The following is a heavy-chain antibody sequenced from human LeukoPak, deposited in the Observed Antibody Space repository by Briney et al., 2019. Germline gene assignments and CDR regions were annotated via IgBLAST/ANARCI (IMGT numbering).Heavy chain of an antibody. V-gene: IGHV4-59*08. CDR3: ARVLPPLYHFDY. J-gene: IGHJ4*02. CDR2: MYYSGSI. CDR1: GDSVSSYY. Sequence: PSETPSLTCTVSGDSVSSYYWSWIRQPPGKGLEWIGDMYYSGSINYNPSLKSRVTISVDTSKNQFSLKVSSVTAADTAVYFCARVLPPLYHFDYWGQGTLVTVSS. D-gene: IGHD3-10*01.